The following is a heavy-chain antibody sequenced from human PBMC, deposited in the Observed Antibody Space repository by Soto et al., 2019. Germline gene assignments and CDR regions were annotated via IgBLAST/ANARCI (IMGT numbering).Heavy chain of an antibody. CDR2: ISGSGGST. D-gene: IGHD3-10*01. J-gene: IGHJ4*02. CDR1: GFTFSSYA. V-gene: IGHV3-23*01. Sequence: GGSLSLSCAASGFTFSSYAMSWVRQAPGKGLEWVSDISGSGGSTYYADSVKGRITISRDNSKNTLYVQMKSLRAEDTAVYYCAKVRLRGVMVFDHWGQGTLVTVSS. CDR3: AKVRLRGVMVFDH.